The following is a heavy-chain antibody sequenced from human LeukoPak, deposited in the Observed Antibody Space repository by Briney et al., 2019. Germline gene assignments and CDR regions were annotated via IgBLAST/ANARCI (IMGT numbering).Heavy chain of an antibody. D-gene: IGHD3-10*01. J-gene: IGHJ4*02. V-gene: IGHV3-20*04. CDR1: GFTFDDYG. CDR2: INWNGGST. CDR3: AKDSVWFGEFPEYYFDY. Sequence: GGSLRLSCAASGFTFDDYGMSWVRQAPGKGLEWVSGINWNGGSTNYANSVKGRFTISRDNSKNTLYLQMNSLRAEDTAVYYCAKDSVWFGEFPEYYFDYWGQGTLVTVSS.